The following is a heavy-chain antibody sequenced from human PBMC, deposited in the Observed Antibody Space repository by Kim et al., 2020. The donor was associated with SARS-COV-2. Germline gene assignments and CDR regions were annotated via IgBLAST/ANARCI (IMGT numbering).Heavy chain of an antibody. CDR3: AKDPAYDILSGYYDY. Sequence: SGKCRFTISRDNAKNSLYLQKNSLTAEDPAVYYCAKDPAYDILSGYYDYWGRGTLVTVSS. J-gene: IGHJ4*02. V-gene: IGHV3-11*05. D-gene: IGHD3-9*01.